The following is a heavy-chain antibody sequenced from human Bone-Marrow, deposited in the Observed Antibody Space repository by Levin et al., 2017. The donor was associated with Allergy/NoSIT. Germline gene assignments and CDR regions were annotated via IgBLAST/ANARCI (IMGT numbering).Heavy chain of an antibody. J-gene: IGHJ4*02. CDR3: SRGLPLEVVQYFDN. D-gene: IGHD2-2*01. V-gene: IGHV1-2*06. Sequence: GESLKISCTASGYTFSGYFIHWVRQAPGQGLEWLGRINPYSGDTNYAQRFQGRVTMTRDTSMTTAYMELSRLRSDDTAVYYCSRGLPLEVVQYFDNWGQGTLVIVSS. CDR1: GYTFSGYF. CDR2: INPYSGDT.